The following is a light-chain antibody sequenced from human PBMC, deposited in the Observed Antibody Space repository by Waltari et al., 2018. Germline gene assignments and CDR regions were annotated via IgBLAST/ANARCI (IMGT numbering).Light chain of an antibody. V-gene: IGKV4-1*01. CDR3: QQYYSTPLFT. CDR1: QSVLYSSNNKNY. J-gene: IGKJ3*01. CDR2: WSS. Sequence: DIVMTQSPDSLAVSLGERATINCNSSQSVLYSSNNKNYLAWYQQKPGQPPKLLIYWSSTRESGVRDRFSGSGYGTDFTLTISSLQAEDVAVYYCQQYYSTPLFTFGPGTKVDIK.